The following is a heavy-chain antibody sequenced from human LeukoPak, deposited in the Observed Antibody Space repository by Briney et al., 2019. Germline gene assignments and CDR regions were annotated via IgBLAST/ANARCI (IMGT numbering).Heavy chain of an antibody. Sequence: GGSLRLSCAASGVAFSSDAISAGRQAPGEGLEWGSAISGSVGSTYYADSVKGRFTISRDNSKNTLYLQMNSLRAEDTAVYYCAKIRDIVVVVAATPLNDYWGQGTLVTVSS. CDR3: AKIRDIVVVVAATPLNDY. J-gene: IGHJ4*02. D-gene: IGHD2-15*01. V-gene: IGHV3-23*01. CDR1: GVAFSSDA. CDR2: ISGSVGST.